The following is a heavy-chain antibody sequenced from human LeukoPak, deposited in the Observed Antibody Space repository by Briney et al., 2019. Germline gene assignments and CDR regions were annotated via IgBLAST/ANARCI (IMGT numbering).Heavy chain of an antibody. Sequence: GGSLRLSCAASGFTFSSYSMNWVRQAPGKGLEWVSSISSSSSYIYYADSVKGRFTISRDNAKNSLYLQMNSLRAEDTAVYYCARVASDSSGYYFNGWGQGTLVTVSS. J-gene: IGHJ4*02. CDR2: ISSSSSYI. V-gene: IGHV3-21*01. CDR1: GFTFSSYS. CDR3: ARVASDSSGYYFNG. D-gene: IGHD3-22*01.